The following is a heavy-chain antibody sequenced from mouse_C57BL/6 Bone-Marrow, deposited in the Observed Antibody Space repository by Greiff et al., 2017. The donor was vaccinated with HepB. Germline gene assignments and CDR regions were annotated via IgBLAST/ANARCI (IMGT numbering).Heavy chain of an antibody. Sequence: EVMLVESGGGLVKPGGSLKLSCAASGFTFSSYAMSWVRQTPEKRLEWVATISDGGSYTYYPDNVKGRFTISRDNAKNNLYLQMSHLKSEDTAMYYCARDYDYPYYYAMDYWGQGTSVTVSS. CDR2: ISDGGSYT. V-gene: IGHV5-4*01. J-gene: IGHJ4*01. D-gene: IGHD2-4*01. CDR3: ARDYDYPYYYAMDY. CDR1: GFTFSSYA.